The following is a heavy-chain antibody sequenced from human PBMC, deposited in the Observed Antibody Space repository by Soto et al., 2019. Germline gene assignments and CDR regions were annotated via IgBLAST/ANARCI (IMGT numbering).Heavy chain of an antibody. J-gene: IGHJ4*02. V-gene: IGHV4-39*01. Sequence: SETLSLTCSVSGGSINSSSYFWGWVRQPPGKGLEWIGSIYYSGSTYNNPSLRSRVSMSIDTSKDQFSLKLKSVTAADTALYFCARQRTSVVTQAYFDVWGPGSLVTVSS. CDR1: GGSINSSSYF. CDR2: IYYSGST. CDR3: ARQRTSVVTQAYFDV. D-gene: IGHD2-21*02.